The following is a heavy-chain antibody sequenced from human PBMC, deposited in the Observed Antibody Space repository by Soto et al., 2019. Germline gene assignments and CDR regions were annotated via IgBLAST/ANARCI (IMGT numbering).Heavy chain of an antibody. D-gene: IGHD2-21*02. CDR2: ISAYNGNT. CDR1: GYTFTSYG. Sequence: ASVKVSCKASGYTFTSYGISWVRQAPGQGLEWMGWISAYNGNTNYAQKLRGRVTMTTDTSTSTAYMELRSLRSDDTAVYYCARDPRGYCGGDCPYYYYYYGMDVWGQGTTVTVSS. CDR3: ARDPRGYCGGDCPYYYYYYGMDV. V-gene: IGHV1-18*04. J-gene: IGHJ6*01.